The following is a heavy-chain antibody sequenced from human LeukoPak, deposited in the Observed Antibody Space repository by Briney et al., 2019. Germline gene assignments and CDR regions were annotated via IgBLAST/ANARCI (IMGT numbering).Heavy chain of an antibody. CDR2: INHSGST. D-gene: IGHD5-24*01. Sequence: SETLSLTCAVYGGSFSGYYWSWIRQPPGKGLEWIGEINHSGSTNYNPSLKSRVTISVDTSKNQFSLKLSSVTAADTAVYYCAREGEMATISKIDAFDIWGQGTMVTVSS. CDR3: AREGEMATISKIDAFDI. J-gene: IGHJ3*02. V-gene: IGHV4-34*01. CDR1: GGSFSGYY.